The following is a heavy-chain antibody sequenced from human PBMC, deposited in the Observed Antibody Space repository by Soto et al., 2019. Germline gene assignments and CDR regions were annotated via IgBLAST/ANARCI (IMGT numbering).Heavy chain of an antibody. CDR1: GGSFSGYY. D-gene: IGHD6-19*01. CDR2: INHSGST. V-gene: IGHV4-34*01. J-gene: IGHJ4*02. CDR3: ARSTVAGTVDY. Sequence: SETLSLTCAVYGGSFSGYYWSWIRQPPGKGLEWIGEINHSGSTNYNPSLKSRVTISVDTSKNQFSLKLSSVTAADTAVYYCARSTVAGTVDYWGQGTLVTVSS.